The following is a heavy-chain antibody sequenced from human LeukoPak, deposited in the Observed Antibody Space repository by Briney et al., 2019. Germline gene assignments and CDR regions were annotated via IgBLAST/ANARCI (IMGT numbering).Heavy chain of an antibody. CDR3: VKAQVGGTWDC. Sequence: GGSLRLSCATSGFTFSSSTFGSYTMNWVRQAPGKGLEYISGISSSGDSTYYADSVKGRFTISRDNSKNTLYLQMSSLRAEDTAMYYCVKAQVGGTWDCWGQGTLVTVSS. D-gene: IGHD1-26*01. CDR1: GFTFSSSTFGSYT. CDR2: ISSSGDST. J-gene: IGHJ4*02. V-gene: IGHV3-64D*09.